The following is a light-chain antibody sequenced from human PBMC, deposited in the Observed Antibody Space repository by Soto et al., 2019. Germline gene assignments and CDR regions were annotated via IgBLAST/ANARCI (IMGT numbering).Light chain of an antibody. CDR3: QHYIGYSGM. CDR1: QSLNSW. V-gene: IGKV1-5*03. CDR2: KAS. Sequence: DLQMTQSPSTLSASVGDRVTTTCRASQSLNSWLAWYQHKPGKAPKLLIHKASILASGVPSRFSGSDSGAEFTLTISSLQPDDFATYYCQHYIGYSGMFGQGTKVDIK. J-gene: IGKJ1*01.